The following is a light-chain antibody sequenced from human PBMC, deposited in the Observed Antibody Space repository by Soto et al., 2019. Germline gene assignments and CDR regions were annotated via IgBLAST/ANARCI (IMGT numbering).Light chain of an antibody. J-gene: IGKJ1*01. CDR2: TAS. CDR1: QGIINY. V-gene: IGKV1-27*01. CDR3: QKYNSAPRT. Sequence: DIQMTQSPSSLSASVGDSVTITCRASQGIINYLAWFQQKPGKVPKILIYTASTLRSGVPSRFSGSGPGTDFTLTISTLQPEDVATYYCQKYNSAPRTFGQGTKVEIK.